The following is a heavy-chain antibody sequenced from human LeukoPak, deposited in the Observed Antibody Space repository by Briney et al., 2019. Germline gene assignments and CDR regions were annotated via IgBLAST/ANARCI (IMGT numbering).Heavy chain of an antibody. CDR3: ARKQWLVHDY. CDR2: VYYSGNT. D-gene: IGHD6-19*01. Sequence: SETLSLTCTVSGGSITSSSYYWGWIRQPPGKGLEWIGSVYYSGNTYYNPSLKSRVTISVDTSKNQFSLKLSSVTAADTAVYYCARKQWLVHDYWGQGTLVTVSS. V-gene: IGHV4-39*07. CDR1: GGSITSSSYY. J-gene: IGHJ4*02.